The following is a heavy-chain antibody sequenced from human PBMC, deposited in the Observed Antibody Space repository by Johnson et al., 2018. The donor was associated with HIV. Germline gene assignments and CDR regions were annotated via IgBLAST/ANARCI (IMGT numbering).Heavy chain of an antibody. CDR2: LKSKTDGGTT. CDR3: TTAFQIMVTTGAFDI. V-gene: IGHV3-15*01. Sequence: EVQLVESGGGLVKPGGSLRLSCAASGFTFSNAWMSWVRQAPGKGLEWVGRLKSKTDGGTTDYAAPVKGRFTISRDASKNTLYLQMNSPKTEDTAVYYCTTAFQIMVTTGAFDIWGQGTMVTVSS. D-gene: IGHD4-17*01. CDR1: GFTFSNAW. J-gene: IGHJ3*02.